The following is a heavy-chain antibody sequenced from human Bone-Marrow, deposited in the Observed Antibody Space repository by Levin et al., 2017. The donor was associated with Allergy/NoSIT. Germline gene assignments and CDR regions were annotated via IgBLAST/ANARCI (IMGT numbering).Heavy chain of an antibody. D-gene: IGHD2-2*01. CDR1: GFTFSNAW. CDR2: IKSKADGGAT. Sequence: GESLKISCAASGFTFSNAWMSWVRQVPGKGLEWVGQIKSKADGGATAYAASVKGRFITSRDDSKNTLYLQMNSLNTEDTAVYYCTTDFHCSSTSCFPSTWGQGSLVIVSS. J-gene: IGHJ4*02. CDR3: TTDFHCSSTSCFPST. V-gene: IGHV3-15*01.